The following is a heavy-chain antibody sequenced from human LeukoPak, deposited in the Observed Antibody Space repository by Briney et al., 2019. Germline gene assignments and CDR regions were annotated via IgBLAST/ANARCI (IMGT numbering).Heavy chain of an antibody. Sequence: VGSLRLSCAASGYTFSSYSMNWVRQAPGKGLECISSMSGSSSYIYYADSVKRRFSISRDNANNFLFQQMNVLRAESTAVYYCAKARGDILSSAGDSWGQGTLVTVSS. CDR3: AKARGDILSSAGDS. CDR2: MSGSSSYI. D-gene: IGHD3-9*01. J-gene: IGHJ4*02. V-gene: IGHV3-21*01. CDR1: GYTFSSYS.